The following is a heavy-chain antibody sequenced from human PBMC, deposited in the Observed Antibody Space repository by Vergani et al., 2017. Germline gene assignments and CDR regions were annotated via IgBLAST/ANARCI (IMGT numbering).Heavy chain of an antibody. CDR3: ARRGGYDEGDAFRIGYFDS. CDR2: LSTTGCA. Sequence: QAQLQESGPGLVKPSETLSLTCHVFGVSVTDYNCNWICQAPGKGLEWIGSLSTTGCATHASHNPSLKSRVSISVDTSKSQFSLRLTSVTAADSAIYYCARRGGYDEGDAFRIGYFDSWGPGILVTVSS. D-gene: IGHD3-22*01. V-gene: IGHV4-4*09. J-gene: IGHJ4*02. CDR1: GVSVTDYN.